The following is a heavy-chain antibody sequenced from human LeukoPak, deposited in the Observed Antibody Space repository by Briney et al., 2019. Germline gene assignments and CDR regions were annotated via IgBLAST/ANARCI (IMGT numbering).Heavy chain of an antibody. V-gene: IGHV3-23*01. Sequence: GGSLRLSCAASGFTFSNYAMSWVRQAPGKGLEWVSAVSGRDTSTYYTDSVKGRFTISRDNSKNTLSLQMNSLSAEDTAIYYCAKWGDYDVLTGYYDSDYWGQGTLVTVSS. CDR3: AKWGDYDVLTGYYDSDY. CDR1: GFTFSNYA. J-gene: IGHJ4*02. CDR2: VSGRDTST. D-gene: IGHD3-9*01.